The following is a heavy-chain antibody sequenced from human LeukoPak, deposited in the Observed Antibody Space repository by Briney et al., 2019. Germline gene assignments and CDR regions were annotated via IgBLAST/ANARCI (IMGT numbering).Heavy chain of an antibody. CDR1: GGSISSYY. CDR2: IYYSGST. CDR3: ARDLRAVAGERAYYFDY. V-gene: IGHV4-59*01. Sequence: SETLSLTCTVSGGSISSYYWSWIRQPPGKGLEWIGYIYYSGSTNYNPSLKSRVTISVDTSKSQFSLKLSSVTAADTAVYYCARDLRAVAGERAYYFDYWGQGTLVTVSS. J-gene: IGHJ4*02. D-gene: IGHD6-19*01.